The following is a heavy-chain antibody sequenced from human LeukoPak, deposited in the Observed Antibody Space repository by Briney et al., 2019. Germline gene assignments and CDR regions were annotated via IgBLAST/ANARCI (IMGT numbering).Heavy chain of an antibody. V-gene: IGHV4-30-4*01. CDR2: IHDSGST. CDR3: AGPSGSYEWGAFDI. J-gene: IGHJ3*02. Sequence: SETLSLTCTVSGASISSGDYHWNWIRQPPGKGLERIGFIHDSGSTYYNPSLKSRVTISVDTSKNQFSLKLSSVTAADTAVYYCAGPSGSYEWGAFDIWGQGTMVTVSS. CDR1: GASISSGDYH. D-gene: IGHD1-26*01.